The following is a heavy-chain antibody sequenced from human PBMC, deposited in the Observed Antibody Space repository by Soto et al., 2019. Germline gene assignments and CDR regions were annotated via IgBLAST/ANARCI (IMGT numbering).Heavy chain of an antibody. D-gene: IGHD6-13*01. Sequence: QLQLQESGPGLVKPSETLSLTCTVSGGSISSSSYYWGWIRQPPGKGLEWIGSIYYSGSTYYNPSLKSRDTISVDTSKNQFSLKLSSVTAADTAVYYCATLTGIAAAGTPDYWGQGTLVTVSS. J-gene: IGHJ4*02. CDR2: IYYSGST. CDR3: ATLTGIAAAGTPDY. V-gene: IGHV4-39*01. CDR1: GGSISSSSYY.